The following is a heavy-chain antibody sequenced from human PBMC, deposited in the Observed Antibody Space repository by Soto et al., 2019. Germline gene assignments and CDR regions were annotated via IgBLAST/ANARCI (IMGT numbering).Heavy chain of an antibody. CDR3: ERSSLRGVLDP. J-gene: IGHJ5*02. V-gene: IGHV4-38-2*01. D-gene: IGHD3-10*01. CDR1: GYSISRGYY. Sequence: PSETLSLTCGVPGYSISRGYYWDWIRQPPGKGLEWIGRIYHSGTTSYNPSLKSRVTISVDTSKNQFYLKVSSVTAADTAVYYCERSSLRGVLDPSGQGALVTVYS. CDR2: IYHSGTT.